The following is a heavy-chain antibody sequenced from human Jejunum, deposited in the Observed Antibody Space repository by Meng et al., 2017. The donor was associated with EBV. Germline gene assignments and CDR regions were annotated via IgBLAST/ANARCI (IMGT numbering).Heavy chain of an antibody. D-gene: IGHD6-13*01. V-gene: IGHV1-46*02. CDR2: INPNGGST. CDR1: GYTFHSYH. J-gene: IGHJ4*02. Sequence: QVHLEHPGAAVKRQGASVNFSCKAPGYTFHSYHMHWGRQAPGQGLEWMGIINPNGGSTTYAQEFQGRLTMTRDTSTSTVNMELSSLRSEDTAMYYCARSIIAPAATGYWGQGTLVTVSS. CDR3: ARSIIAPAATGY.